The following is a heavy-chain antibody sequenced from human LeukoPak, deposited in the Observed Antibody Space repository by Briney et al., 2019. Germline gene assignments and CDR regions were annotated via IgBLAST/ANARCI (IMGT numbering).Heavy chain of an antibody. Sequence: SETLSLTCAVYGGSFSGYYWSWIRQPPGKGLEWIGEINHSGSTNYNPSLKSRVTISVDTSKNQFSLKLSSVTAADTAVYYCARGRVTMVRGHYYHYMDVWGKGTTVTVSS. V-gene: IGHV4-34*01. D-gene: IGHD3-10*01. J-gene: IGHJ6*03. CDR3: ARGRVTMVRGHYYHYMDV. CDR1: GGSFSGYY. CDR2: INHSGST.